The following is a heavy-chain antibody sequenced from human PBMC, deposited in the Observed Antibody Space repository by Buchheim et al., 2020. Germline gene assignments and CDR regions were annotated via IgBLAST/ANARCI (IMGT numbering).Heavy chain of an antibody. D-gene: IGHD3-9*01. CDR1: GGSFSGYY. V-gene: IGHV4-34*01. Sequence: QVQLQQWGAGLLKPSETLSLTCAVYGGSFSGYYWSWIRQPPGKGLEWIGEINHSGSTNYNPSLKSRVTISVDTSKNQFFLKLSSVTAADTAVYYCARGGEGYFDWFYYYYGMDVWGQGTT. CDR3: ARGGEGYFDWFYYYYGMDV. CDR2: INHSGST. J-gene: IGHJ6*02.